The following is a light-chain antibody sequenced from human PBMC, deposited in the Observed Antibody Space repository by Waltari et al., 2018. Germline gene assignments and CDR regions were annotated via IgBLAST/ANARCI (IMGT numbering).Light chain of an antibody. Sequence: ETIMTQSPAILSVSPGEPATLSCRASKSIGNNLAWYQQTPGQAPRLLIYGASSRGTGIPARFFGAGSGTDFTPTISSLQSEDFAVYYCQQYNEWPYTFGQGTKVDLK. V-gene: IGKV3-15*01. J-gene: IGKJ2*01. CDR2: GAS. CDR3: QQYNEWPYT. CDR1: KSIGNN.